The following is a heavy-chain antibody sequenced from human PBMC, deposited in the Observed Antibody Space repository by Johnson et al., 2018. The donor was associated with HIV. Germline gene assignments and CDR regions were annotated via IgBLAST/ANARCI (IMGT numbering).Heavy chain of an antibody. CDR1: GFTFSSYG. D-gene: IGHD5-24*01. J-gene: IGHJ3*02. V-gene: IGHV3-30*18. CDR3: AKDRRDGYNYGGGAFDI. CDR2: ISYDGSNK. Sequence: QVQLVESGGGVVQPGRSLRLSCAASGFTFSSYGMHWVCQAPGKGLEWVAVISYDGSNKYYADSVKGRFTISRDNSKNTLYLQMNSLRAEDTAVYYCAKDRRDGYNYGGGAFDIWGQGTMVTVSS.